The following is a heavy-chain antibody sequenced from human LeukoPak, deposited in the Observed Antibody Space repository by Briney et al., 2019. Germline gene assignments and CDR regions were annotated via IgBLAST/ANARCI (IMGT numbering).Heavy chain of an antibody. CDR1: GGSISTYY. CDR2: IYTGGST. V-gene: IGHV4-4*07. J-gene: IGHJ4*02. D-gene: IGHD4-17*01. Sequence: SETLSLTCTVSGGSISTYYWSWIRQPAGKGLEWIGRIYTGGSTSYNPSLESRVTMSIETPKNQFSLRLSSVTAADTAVYYCARVTDDYGDYRYFDYWGQGTLVTVSS. CDR3: ARVTDDYGDYRYFDY.